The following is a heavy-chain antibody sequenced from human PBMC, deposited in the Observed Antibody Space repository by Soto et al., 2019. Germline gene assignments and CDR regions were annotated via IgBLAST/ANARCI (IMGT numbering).Heavy chain of an antibody. D-gene: IGHD1-7*01. J-gene: IGHJ6*01. CDR3: ARAAVTETRSRRYYYGLDV. CDR1: GFTFSRYW. V-gene: IGHV3-7*03. CDR2: IKEDGSEK. Sequence: EVQLVESGGGLVQPGGSLRLSCAPSGFTFSRYWMSWVRQAPGKGLEWVANIKEDGSEKTYVDSVRGRFTSPRDNAKASLYLQIDSLRAEAPAAYYCARAAVTETRSRRYYYGLDVWGQGTTVTVSS.